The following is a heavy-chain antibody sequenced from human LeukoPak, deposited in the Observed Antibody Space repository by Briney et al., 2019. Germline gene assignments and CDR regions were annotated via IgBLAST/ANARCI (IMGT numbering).Heavy chain of an antibody. Sequence: PSETLSLICAVYGGSFSGYYWSWIRQPPGKGLEWIGEINHSGSTNYNPSLKSRVTISVDTSKNQFSLKLSSVTAADTAVYYCARRPDIVVVPAAPFDYWGQGTLVTVSS. J-gene: IGHJ4*02. CDR2: INHSGST. CDR1: GGSFSGYY. V-gene: IGHV4-34*01. D-gene: IGHD2-2*01. CDR3: ARRPDIVVVPAAPFDY.